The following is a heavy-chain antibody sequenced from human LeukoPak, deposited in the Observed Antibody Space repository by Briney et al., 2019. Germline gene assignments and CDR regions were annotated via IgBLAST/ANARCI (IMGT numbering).Heavy chain of an antibody. V-gene: IGHV4-30-4*08. CDR3: ATERGRYCSSTSCYRVGVY. CDR1: GGSISSGDYY. J-gene: IGHJ4*02. CDR2: IYDSGST. D-gene: IGHD2-2*02. Sequence: PSETLSLTCTVSGGSISSGDYYWSWIRQPPGKGLEWIGYIYDSGSTYYNPSLKSRVTISVDTSKNQFSLKLISVTAADTAVYYCATERGRYCSSTSCYRVGVYWGQGTLVTVSS.